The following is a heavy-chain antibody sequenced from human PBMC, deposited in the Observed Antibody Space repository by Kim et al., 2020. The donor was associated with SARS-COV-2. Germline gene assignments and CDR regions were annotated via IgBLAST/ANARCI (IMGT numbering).Heavy chain of an antibody. CDR2: ISGGGGST. D-gene: IGHD4-17*01. Sequence: GGSLRLSCVASGFTFTTYTMNWVRQAPGKGLEWVSGISGGGGSTYYADSVKGRCTISRDSSKNTLYLQMNSLRVEDTAVYYCAEELRVTTQTTGGAFFDSCGQGTLVTVSS. CDR3: AEELRVTTQTTGGAFFDS. J-gene: IGHJ4*02. CDR1: GFTFTTYT. V-gene: IGHV3-23*01.